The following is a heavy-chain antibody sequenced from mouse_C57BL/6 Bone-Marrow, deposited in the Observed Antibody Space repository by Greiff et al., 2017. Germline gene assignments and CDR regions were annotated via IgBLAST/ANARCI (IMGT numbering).Heavy chain of an antibody. D-gene: IGHD5-1-1*01. Sequence: QVQLKESGAELVRPGASVTLSCKASGYTFTDYEMHWVKQTPVHGLEWIGAIDPETGGTAYNQKFKGKAILTADKSSSTAYMELRSLTSEDSAVYYCTLYRRENYFDYWGQGTTLTVSS. CDR3: TLYRRENYFDY. V-gene: IGHV1-15*01. CDR2: IDPETGGT. CDR1: GYTFTDYE. J-gene: IGHJ2*01.